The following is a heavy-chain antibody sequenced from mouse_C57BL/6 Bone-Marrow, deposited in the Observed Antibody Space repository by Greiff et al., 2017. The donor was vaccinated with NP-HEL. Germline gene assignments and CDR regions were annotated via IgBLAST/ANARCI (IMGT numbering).Heavy chain of an antibody. D-gene: IGHD1-1*01. CDR2: IDPTSGGT. Sequence: VQLQQPGAELVKPGASVKLSCKASGYTFTSYWLHWVKQRPGRGLEWIGRIDPTSGGTKYNEKFKSKATLTVDKPSSTAYMQLSSLTSEDSAVYYCARLCLRGDWFAYWGQGTLVTVSA. J-gene: IGHJ3*01. CDR3: ARLCLRGDWFAY. CDR1: GYTFTSYW. V-gene: IGHV1-72*01.